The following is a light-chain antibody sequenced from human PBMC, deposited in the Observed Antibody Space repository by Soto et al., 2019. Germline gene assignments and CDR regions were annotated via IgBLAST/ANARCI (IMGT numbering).Light chain of an antibody. V-gene: IGLV2-14*01. CDR1: SSDVGDYNY. J-gene: IGLJ2*01. CDR2: EVS. CDR3: SSYTSRNTLVV. Sequence: QSALTQPASVSGSPGQSITISCTGTSSDVGDYNYVSWYQQHPGKAPKLMIYEVSNRPSGISNRFSGSKSGNTASLTISGLQAEDEAEYYCSSYTSRNTLVVFGGGTKVTVL.